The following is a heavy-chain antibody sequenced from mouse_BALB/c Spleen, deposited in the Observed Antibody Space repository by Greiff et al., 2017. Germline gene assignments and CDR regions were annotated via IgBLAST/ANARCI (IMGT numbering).Heavy chain of an antibody. CDR2: ISYDGSN. CDR1: GYSITSGYY. CDR3: ARGTQAYYGNVWYFDV. Sequence: EVKLMESGPGLVKPSQSLSLTCSVTGYSITSGYYWNWIRQFPGNKLEWMGYISYDGSNNYNPSLKNRISITRDTSKNQFFLKLNSVTTEDTATYYCARGTQAYYGNVWYFDVWGAGTTVTVSS. V-gene: IGHV3-6*02. J-gene: IGHJ1*01. D-gene: IGHD2-10*01.